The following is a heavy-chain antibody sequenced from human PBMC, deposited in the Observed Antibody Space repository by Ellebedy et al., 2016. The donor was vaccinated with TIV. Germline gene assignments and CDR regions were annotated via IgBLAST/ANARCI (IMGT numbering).Heavy chain of an antibody. CDR3: ARDVRLVVGATPDY. V-gene: IGHV3-48*03. CDR2: ISHNGRTI. D-gene: IGHD1-26*01. Sequence: GESPKISCAAPGFTFKNYEMTWVRQAPGTRLEWIAYISHNGRTITYADTVKGRFTISRDNAKTSLYLQMNSLRDDDTAVYYFARDVRLVVGATPDYWGQGTLVTVSS. CDR1: GFTFKNYE. J-gene: IGHJ4*02.